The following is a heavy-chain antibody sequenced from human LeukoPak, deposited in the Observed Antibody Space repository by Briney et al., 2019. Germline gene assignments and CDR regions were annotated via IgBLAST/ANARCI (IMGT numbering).Heavy chain of an antibody. J-gene: IGHJ3*02. CDR3: ARDPTYYYGSGRMGDAFDI. V-gene: IGHV3-53*01. CDR2: IYSGGST. Sequence: GGSLRLSCAASGFTVSSNYMSWVRQAPGKGLEWVSVIYSGGSTYYADSVKGRFTISRDNSKNTLYLQMNSLRAEDTAVYYCARDPTYYYGSGRMGDAFDIWGQGTMVTVSS. D-gene: IGHD3-10*01. CDR1: GFTVSSNY.